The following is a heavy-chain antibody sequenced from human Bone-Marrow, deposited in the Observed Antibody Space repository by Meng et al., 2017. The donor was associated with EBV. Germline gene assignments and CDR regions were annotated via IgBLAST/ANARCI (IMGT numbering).Heavy chain of an antibody. V-gene: IGHV4-39*07. CDR1: GGSISSSSYY. D-gene: IGHD2-2*01. Sequence: QLQLQESGPGLVKPSETLSLTCPVSGGSISSSSYYWGWIRQPPGKGLEWIGSIYYSGSTYYNPSLKSRVTISVDTSKNQFSLKLSSVTAADTAVYYCARDFRVGYCSSTSCGGYWFDTWGQGTLVTVSS. J-gene: IGHJ5*02. CDR3: ARDFRVGYCSSTSCGGYWFDT. CDR2: IYYSGST.